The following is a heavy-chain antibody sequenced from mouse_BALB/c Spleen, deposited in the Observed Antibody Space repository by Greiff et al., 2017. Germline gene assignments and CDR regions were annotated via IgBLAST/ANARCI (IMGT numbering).Heavy chain of an antibody. Sequence: QVQLKESGPGLVQPSQSLSITCTVSGFSLTSYGVHWVRQSPGKGLEWLGVIWSGGSTDYNAAFISRLSISKDNSKSQVFFKMNSLQANDTAISPRSYYAMDYWGQGTSVTVSS. J-gene: IGHJ4*01. CDR2: IWSGGST. V-gene: IGHV2-2*02. CDR3: SYYAMDY. CDR1: GFSLTSYG.